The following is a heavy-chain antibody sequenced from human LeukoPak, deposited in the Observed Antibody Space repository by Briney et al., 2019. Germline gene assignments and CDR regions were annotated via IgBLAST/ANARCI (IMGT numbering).Heavy chain of an antibody. CDR2: IGTAGDT. Sequence: GGSLRLSCGASGVTFSSYDMHWVRQATGKGLEWVSAIGTAGDTYYPGSVKGRFTISRENAKNSLYLQMNSLRAEDTAVYYCARRRDPYYFDYWGQGTLVTVSS. CDR3: ARRRDPYYFDY. V-gene: IGHV3-13*01. CDR1: GVTFSSYD. J-gene: IGHJ4*02.